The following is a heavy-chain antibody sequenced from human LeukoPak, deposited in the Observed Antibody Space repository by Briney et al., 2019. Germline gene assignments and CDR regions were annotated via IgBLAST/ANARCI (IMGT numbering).Heavy chain of an antibody. Sequence: GGSLRLSCAASGFTFSSYAMSWVRQAPGKGLEWVSAISGSGGSTYYADSVKGRFTISRDNAKNSLYLQMNSLRAEDTAVYYCARGDCSGGSCYFVAFDIWGQGTMVTVSS. CDR2: ISGSGGST. CDR1: GFTFSSYA. J-gene: IGHJ3*02. CDR3: ARGDCSGGSCYFVAFDI. V-gene: IGHV3-23*01. D-gene: IGHD2-15*01.